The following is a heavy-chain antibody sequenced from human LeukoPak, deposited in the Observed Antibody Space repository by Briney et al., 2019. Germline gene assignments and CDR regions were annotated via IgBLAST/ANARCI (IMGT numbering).Heavy chain of an antibody. CDR3: AREGSSGWYMPYYFDY. J-gene: IGHJ4*02. D-gene: IGHD6-19*01. Sequence: GGSLRLSCAASGFTFSSYSMNWVRQAPGKGLEWVSSISSSSSYIYYADSVKGRFTISRDNAKNSLYLQMNSPRAEDTAVYYCAREGSSGWYMPYYFDYWGQGTLVTVSS. CDR2: ISSSSSYI. CDR1: GFTFSSYS. V-gene: IGHV3-21*01.